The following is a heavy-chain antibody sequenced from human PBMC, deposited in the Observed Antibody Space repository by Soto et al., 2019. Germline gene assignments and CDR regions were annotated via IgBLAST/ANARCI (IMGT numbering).Heavy chain of an antibody. V-gene: IGHV4-39*07. J-gene: IGHJ4*02. CDR2: IYYSGST. D-gene: IGHD3-22*01. Sequence: SETLSLTCTVSGGSISSSSYYWGWIRQPPGKGLEWIGNIYYSGSTFYNPSLKSRLTISVDTSKNQFSLKLSSVTAADTAVYYCARGAPVVNDYWGQGTLVTVSS. CDR3: ARGAPVVNDY. CDR1: GGSISSSSYY.